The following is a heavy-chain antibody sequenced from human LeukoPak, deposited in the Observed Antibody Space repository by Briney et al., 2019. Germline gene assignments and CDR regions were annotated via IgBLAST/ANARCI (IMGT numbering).Heavy chain of an antibody. CDR2: IKQDGSGK. J-gene: IGHJ4*02. Sequence: GGSLRLSCAASGFTFSSYWMSWVRQAPGKGLEWVANIKQDGSGKYYVDSVKGRFTISRDNAKNSLYLQMNSLRAEDTAVYYCARSGYSYGLIPYYFDYWGQGTLVTVSS. CDR1: GFTFSSYW. V-gene: IGHV3-7*03. D-gene: IGHD5-18*01. CDR3: ARSGYSYGLIPYYFDY.